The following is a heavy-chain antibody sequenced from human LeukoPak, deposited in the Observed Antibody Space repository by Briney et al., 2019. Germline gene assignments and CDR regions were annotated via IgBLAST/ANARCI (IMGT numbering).Heavy chain of an antibody. D-gene: IGHD3-22*01. CDR2: INHSGST. J-gene: IGHJ4*02. CDR3: ATNYYDSSGPPFYYFDY. CDR1: GGSFSGYY. Sequence: SETLSLTCAVYGGSFSGYYWSWIRQPPGKGLEWIGEINHSGSTNYNPSLKSRVTISVDTSKNQFSLKLSSVTAADTAVYYCATNYYDSSGPPFYYFDYWGQGTLVTVSS. V-gene: IGHV4-34*01.